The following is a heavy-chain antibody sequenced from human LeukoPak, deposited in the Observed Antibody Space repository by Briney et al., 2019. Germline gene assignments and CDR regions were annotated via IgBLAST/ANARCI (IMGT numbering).Heavy chain of an antibody. Sequence: GGSLRLSCAASGFTFSSYWVQWVRQAPGKGLVWISRINRDGSSLSYADSVKGRFTISRDNAKNTVYLQMNSLRAEDTAVYYCARSRYTGSHFDYWGQGTLVTVSS. D-gene: IGHD1-26*01. V-gene: IGHV3-74*01. J-gene: IGHJ4*02. CDR1: GFTFSSYW. CDR2: INRDGSSL. CDR3: ARSRYTGSHFDY.